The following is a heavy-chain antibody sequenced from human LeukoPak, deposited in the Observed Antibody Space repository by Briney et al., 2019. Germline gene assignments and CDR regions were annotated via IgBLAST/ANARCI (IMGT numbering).Heavy chain of an antibody. CDR3: ARQGSGSSYYYYTFPY. J-gene: IGHJ4*02. D-gene: IGHD1-26*01. CDR1: GGSLSGYY. Sequence: PSETLSLTCAVYGGSLSGYYWSWIRQPPGKGLEWIGEINHRGNTNYNPSLKSLVTMSVYTHKNHFYLKLSSVTAADTAVYYCARQGSGSSYYYYTFPYWGQGTLVTVCS. V-gene: IGHV4-34*01. CDR2: INHRGNT.